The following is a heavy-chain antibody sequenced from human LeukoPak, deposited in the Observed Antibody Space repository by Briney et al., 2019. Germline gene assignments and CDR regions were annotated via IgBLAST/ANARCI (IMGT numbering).Heavy chain of an antibody. Sequence: SETPSLTCTVSGGSISSYYWSWIRQPAGKGLEWIGRIYTSGSTNYNPSLKSRVTISVDKSKNQLSLKLSSVTAADTAVYYCARDRGGCSGGSCYSYNWFDPWGQGALVTVSS. CDR3: ARDRGGCSGGSCYSYNWFDP. CDR1: GGSISSYY. CDR2: IYTSGST. V-gene: IGHV4-4*07. D-gene: IGHD2-15*01. J-gene: IGHJ5*02.